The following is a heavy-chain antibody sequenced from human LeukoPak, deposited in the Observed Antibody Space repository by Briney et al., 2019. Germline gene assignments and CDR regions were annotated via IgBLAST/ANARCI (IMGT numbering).Heavy chain of an antibody. Sequence: PSETLSLTCTVSGGSISSYYWSWIRQPAGKGLEWIGRIYTSGSTNYNASLKSRVSMSVDTSKNQFSLKLSSVTAADTAVYYCARDTRIIAAAGTSYFDYWGQGTLVTVSS. D-gene: IGHD6-13*01. CDR3: ARDTRIIAAAGTSYFDY. CDR1: GGSISSYY. V-gene: IGHV4-4*07. J-gene: IGHJ4*02. CDR2: IYTSGST.